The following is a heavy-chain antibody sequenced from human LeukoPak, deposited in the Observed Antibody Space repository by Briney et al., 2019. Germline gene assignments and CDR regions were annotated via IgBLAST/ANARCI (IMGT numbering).Heavy chain of an antibody. D-gene: IGHD3-22*01. CDR3: ARGRYYDDSSGYPNDAFDI. Sequence: SETLSLTCTVSGGSISSSSYYWGWIRQPPGKGLEWIGSIYYSGSTYYNPSLKSRVTISVDTSKNQFSLKLSSVTAADTAVYYCARGRYYDDSSGYPNDAFDIWGQGTMVTVSS. V-gene: IGHV4-39*01. CDR2: IYYSGST. J-gene: IGHJ3*02. CDR1: GGSISSSSYY.